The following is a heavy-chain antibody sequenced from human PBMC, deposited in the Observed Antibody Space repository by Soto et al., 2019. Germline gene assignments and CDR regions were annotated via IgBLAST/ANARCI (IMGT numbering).Heavy chain of an antibody. CDR2: IYFSGAT. J-gene: IGHJ4*02. Sequence: QLQLQESGPGLVRPSDTLSLTCTVSSGSISSSTYQWAWTRQAPGKGLEWIGSIYFSGATYYSPSLKTRVTLFVDTSQNLFSLKLSSVTAADTAVYYCAAEIASAGHYWGQGILVTVSS. CDR3: AAEIASAGHY. D-gene: IGHD6-13*01. V-gene: IGHV4-39*01. CDR1: SGSISSSTYQ.